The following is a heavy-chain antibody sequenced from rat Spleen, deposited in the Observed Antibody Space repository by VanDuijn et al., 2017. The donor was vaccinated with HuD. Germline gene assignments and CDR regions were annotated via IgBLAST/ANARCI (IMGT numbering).Heavy chain of an antibody. J-gene: IGHJ2*01. V-gene: IGHV4-2*01. Sequence: EVKLVESGGGLVQPGRSLRLSCAASGFNFNDYWMGWVRQAPGKGLEWIAEINKDSRTIKYTPSLRDKLTITRDKAQNTLYLQMTKLGSEDTAIYYCLREAFGVDYWGQGVMVTVSS. CDR3: LREAFGVDY. CDR2: INKDSRTI. D-gene: IGHD4-3*01. CDR1: GFNFNDYW.